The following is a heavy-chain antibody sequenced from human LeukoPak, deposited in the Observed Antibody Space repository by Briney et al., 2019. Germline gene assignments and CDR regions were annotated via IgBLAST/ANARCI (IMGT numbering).Heavy chain of an antibody. CDR2: IYTSGST. CDR3: ARAESGGGYGMDV. D-gene: IGHD3-10*01. V-gene: IGHV4-61*02. J-gene: IGHJ6*02. CDR1: GGSISSGSYC. Sequence: PSQTLSLTCTVSGGSISSGSYCWSWIRQPAGKGLEWIGRIYTSGSTNYNPSLKSRVTISVDTSKNQFSLKLRSVTAADTAVYYCARAESGGGYGMDVWGRGTTVTVSS.